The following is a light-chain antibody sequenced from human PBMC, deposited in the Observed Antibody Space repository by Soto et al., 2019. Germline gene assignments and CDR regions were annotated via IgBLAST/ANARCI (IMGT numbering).Light chain of an antibody. CDR1: QSLVRSDRNTY. J-gene: IGKJ4*01. CDR3: MQNIQLTIT. Sequence: IVRTQTPLSAPVTPGRSASISGSCSQSLVRSDRNTYLSWFHQRPGHPPRLLIYTAYTRLSGVTARFSGSGSGTDFTLTISSVEAEDVGVYYCMQNIQLTITVGGGTQVDIK. CDR2: TAY. V-gene: IGKV2-24*01.